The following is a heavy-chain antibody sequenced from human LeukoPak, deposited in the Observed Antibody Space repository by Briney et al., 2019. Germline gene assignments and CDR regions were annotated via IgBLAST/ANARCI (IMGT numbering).Heavy chain of an antibody. V-gene: IGHV4-31*03. Sequence: SETLSLTCTVSGGSIGSALYYWSWIRQHPGKGLEWIGHIYSSGTIDYNPSLKSRVTISVDTSKNRFSLKLTSVTAADTAVYYCARAGYSGLDYWGQGTLVTVSS. CDR2: IYSSGTI. CDR1: GGSIGSALYY. D-gene: IGHD5-12*01. J-gene: IGHJ4*02. CDR3: ARAGYSGLDY.